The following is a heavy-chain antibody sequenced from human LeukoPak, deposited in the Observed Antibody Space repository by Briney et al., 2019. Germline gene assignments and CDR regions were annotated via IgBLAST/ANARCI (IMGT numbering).Heavy chain of an antibody. Sequence: SETLSLTCTVSGYSISSGYYWGWIRQPTGNGLEWIGSIYHSGSTYYNPSLKSRVTISVDTSKNQFSLKLSSVTAADTAVYYCAREIDSSSVAFDIWGQGTMVTVSS. CDR1: GYSISSGYY. CDR3: AREIDSSSVAFDI. CDR2: IYHSGST. D-gene: IGHD6-6*01. V-gene: IGHV4-38-2*02. J-gene: IGHJ3*02.